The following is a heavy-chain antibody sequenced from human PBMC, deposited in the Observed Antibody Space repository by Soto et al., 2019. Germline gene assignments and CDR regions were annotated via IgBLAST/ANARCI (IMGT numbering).Heavy chain of an antibody. V-gene: IGHV4-38-2*02. CDR1: GYSITNGYY. Sequence: PSETLSLTCSVSGYSITNGYYWAWIRQLPGKGLEWIGSIYHSGSKYSNPSLKGRAAISVDTSKNHFSLNLSSVTAADTAVYYCARDKGEETAHFYPVVEYFDPWGQGILVTVSS. CDR2: IYHSGSK. J-gene: IGHJ5*02. CDR3: ARDKGEETAHFYPVVEYFDP. D-gene: IGHD2-15*01.